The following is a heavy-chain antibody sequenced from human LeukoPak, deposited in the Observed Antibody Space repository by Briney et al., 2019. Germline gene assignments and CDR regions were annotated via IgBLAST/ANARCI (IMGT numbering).Heavy chain of an antibody. V-gene: IGHV3-23*01. CDR3: AKEWGNRNFDY. Sequence: PGGSLRLSCAASGFTVSHNYMTWVRQAPGKGLEWVSAISGSDTTTYYADSVKGRFTISRDNSKNTLYLQMSTLRAEDTAVYYCAKEWGNRNFDYWGQGTLVTVSS. CDR1: GFTVSHNY. J-gene: IGHJ4*02. D-gene: IGHD1-14*01. CDR2: ISGSDTTT.